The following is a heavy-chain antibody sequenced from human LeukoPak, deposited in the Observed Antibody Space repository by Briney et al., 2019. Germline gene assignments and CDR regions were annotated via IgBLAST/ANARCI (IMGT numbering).Heavy chain of an antibody. CDR2: ISLTGLT. CDR3: SRENGAFSPFGY. D-gene: IGHD2-8*01. CDR1: GGSISNTNW. J-gene: IGHJ4*02. V-gene: IGHV4-4*02. Sequence: SGTLSLTCGVSGGSISNTNWWSWVRQPLGQGLEWIGEISLTGLTNYNPSLESRVSVSLDKSKNQLSLNLTSVTAADTAVYYCSRENGAFSPFGYWGQGTLVTVPS.